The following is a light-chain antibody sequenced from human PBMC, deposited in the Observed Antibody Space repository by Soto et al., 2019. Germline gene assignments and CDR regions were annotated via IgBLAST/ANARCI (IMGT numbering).Light chain of an antibody. CDR3: QQYNNWVT. CDR2: GAS. Sequence: EIVMTQSPGTLSLSPGERATLSCRASQSVNSYLAWYQQKPGQAPRLLIYGASTRATGIPARFSGSGSGTEFTLTINSLQSEDFAVYYCQQYNNWVTFGGGTKVDIK. J-gene: IGKJ4*01. CDR1: QSVNSY. V-gene: IGKV3-15*01.